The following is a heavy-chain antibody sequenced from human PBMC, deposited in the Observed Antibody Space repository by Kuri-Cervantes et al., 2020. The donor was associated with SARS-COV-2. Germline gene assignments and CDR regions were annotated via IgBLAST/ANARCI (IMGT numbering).Heavy chain of an antibody. D-gene: IGHD3-3*01. CDR2: IYHSGST. V-gene: IGHV4-34*01. J-gene: IGHJ4*02. Sequence: SETLSPTCAVYGGSFSGYYWGWIRQPPGKGLEWIGSIYHSGSTYYNPSLKSRVTISVDTSKNQFSLKLSSVTAADTAVYYCASTSYDFWSGPTIYFDYWGQGTLVTVSS. CDR1: GGSFSGYY. CDR3: ASTSYDFWSGPTIYFDY.